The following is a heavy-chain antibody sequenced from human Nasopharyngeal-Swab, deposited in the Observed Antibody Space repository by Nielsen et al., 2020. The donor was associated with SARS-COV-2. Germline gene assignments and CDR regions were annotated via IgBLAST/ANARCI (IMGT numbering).Heavy chain of an antibody. Sequence: SQTLSLTCAVYGGSFSGYYWSWIRQPPGKGVEWIGEINHSGSTNYNPSLKSRVTISVDTSKNQFSLKLSSVTAADTAVYYCAREWFASTYSVTYGMDVWGQGTTVTVSS. CDR3: AREWFASTYSVTYGMDV. CDR2: INHSGST. J-gene: IGHJ6*02. V-gene: IGHV4-34*01. D-gene: IGHD3-10*01. CDR1: GGSFSGYY.